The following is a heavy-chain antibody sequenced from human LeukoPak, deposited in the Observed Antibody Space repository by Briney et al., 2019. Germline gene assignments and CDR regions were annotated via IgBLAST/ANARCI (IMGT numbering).Heavy chain of an antibody. CDR1: GFTFSDYY. CDR2: ISSSGSTI. CDR3: ARVVTIFGVVMTYAMDV. V-gene: IGHV3-11*01. D-gene: IGHD3-3*01. J-gene: IGHJ6*02. Sequence: GGSLRLSCAASGFTFSDYYMSWIRQAPGNGLEWVSYISSSGSTIYYADSVKGRFTISRDNAKNSLYLQMNSLRAEDTAVYYCARVVTIFGVVMTYAMDVWGQGTTVTVSS.